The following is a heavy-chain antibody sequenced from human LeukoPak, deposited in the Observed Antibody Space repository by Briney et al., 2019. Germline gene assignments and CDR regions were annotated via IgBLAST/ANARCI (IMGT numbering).Heavy chain of an antibody. J-gene: IGHJ4*02. CDR2: INRDGST. V-gene: IGHV4-34*01. D-gene: IGHD5-12*01. Sequence: SETLSLTCAVEGGPFNDYYSSWIRQSPGKGLEWIGEINRDGSTNYNPSLESRLSMSVDTARKHVSLKMRAVTAADTAVYFCARRGMWIQWNFDFWGQGALVTVSS. CDR3: ARRGMWIQWNFDF. CDR1: GGPFNDYY.